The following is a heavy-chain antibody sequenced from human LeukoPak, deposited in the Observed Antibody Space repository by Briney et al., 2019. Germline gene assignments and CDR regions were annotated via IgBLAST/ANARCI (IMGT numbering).Heavy chain of an antibody. D-gene: IGHD3-10*01. CDR1: GGSFSGYY. V-gene: IGHV4-34*01. J-gene: IGHJ3*02. CDR3: ARAVRNVVDI. Sequence: SETLSLTCAVYGGSFSGYYWSWIRQPPGKGLEWIGEINHSGSTNYNPSLKSRVTISVDTSKNQFSLQLNSVTPEDTAVYYCARAVRNVVDIWGQGTMVSVSS. CDR2: INHSGST.